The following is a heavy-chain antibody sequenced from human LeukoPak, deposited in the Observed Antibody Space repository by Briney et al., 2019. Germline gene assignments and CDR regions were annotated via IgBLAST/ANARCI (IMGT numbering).Heavy chain of an antibody. D-gene: IGHD6-13*01. J-gene: IGHJ6*03. CDR1: GGSISSYN. Sequence: PSETLSLTCTVSGGSISSYNWSWIRQPPGKGLEWIGYIYYSGSTNYNPSLKSRVTISVDTSKNQFSLKLSSVTAADTAVYYCARGKAAAGMFGLYYYYYMDVWGKGTTVTVSS. CDR2: IYYSGST. V-gene: IGHV4-59*01. CDR3: ARGKAAAGMFGLYYYYYMDV.